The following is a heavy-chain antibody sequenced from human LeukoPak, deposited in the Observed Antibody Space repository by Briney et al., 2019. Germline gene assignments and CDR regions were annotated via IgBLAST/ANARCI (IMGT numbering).Heavy chain of an antibody. J-gene: IGHJ4*02. CDR1: AGSISSSSYY. D-gene: IGHD3-10*01. CDR2: IYYSGST. CDR3: AILTLWFGELFDY. Sequence: SATLSLTCTVYAGSISSSSYYWGWIRQPPGKGLEWIGSIYYSGSTYYNPSLKSRVTISVDTSKNQFSLKLSSVTAADTAVYYCAILTLWFGELFDYWGQGTLVTVSS. V-gene: IGHV4-39*01.